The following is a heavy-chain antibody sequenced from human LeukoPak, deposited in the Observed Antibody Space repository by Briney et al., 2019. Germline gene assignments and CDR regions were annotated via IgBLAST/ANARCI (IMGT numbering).Heavy chain of an antibody. Sequence: QPSQTLSLTCTVSGGSISSGSYYWSWIRQPAGKGLEWIGRIYTSGSTNYNPSLKSRVTISVDTSKNQFSLKLSSVTAADTAVYYCARVAEYCSSTSCYYYYYYMDVWGKGTTVTVSS. V-gene: IGHV4-61*02. CDR1: GGSISSGSYY. CDR3: ARVAEYCSSTSCYYYYYYMDV. D-gene: IGHD2-2*01. J-gene: IGHJ6*03. CDR2: IYTSGST.